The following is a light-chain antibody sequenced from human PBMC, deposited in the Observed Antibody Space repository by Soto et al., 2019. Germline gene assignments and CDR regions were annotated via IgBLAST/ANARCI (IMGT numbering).Light chain of an antibody. J-gene: IGLJ1*01. CDR2: GNS. CDR1: SSNIGAGYD. Sequence: QSVLTPPPPGSRAPGQRVTLSCTGSSSNIGAGYDVHGSQQLPGPPPKLLIYGNSSRPSGVPDRFSGSKSGTSASLAITGLQAEDEADYYCQSYDSGLSGYVFGTGTKVTVL. CDR3: QSYDSGLSGYV. V-gene: IGLV1-40*01.